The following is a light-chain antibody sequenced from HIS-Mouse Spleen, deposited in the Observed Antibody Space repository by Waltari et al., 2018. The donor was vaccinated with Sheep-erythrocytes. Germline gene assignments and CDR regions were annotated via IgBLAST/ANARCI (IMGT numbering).Light chain of an antibody. CDR2: LGS. Sequence: MTQSPLSLPVTPGEPASNSCRSSQSLLHSNGYNYLDWYLQKPGQSPQLLIYLGSNRASGVPDRFSGSGSGTDFTLKISRVEAEDVGVYYCMQALQTPLTFGGGTKVEIK. V-gene: IGKV2-28*01. CDR1: QSLLHSNGYNY. J-gene: IGKJ4*01. CDR3: MQALQTPLT.